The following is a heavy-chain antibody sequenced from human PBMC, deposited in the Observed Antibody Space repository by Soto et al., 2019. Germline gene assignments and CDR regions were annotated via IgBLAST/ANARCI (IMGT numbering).Heavy chain of an antibody. Sequence: EVQLVETGGGLIQPGGSLRLSCAASGFTVSSNYMSWVRQAPGKGLEWVSVIYSGGSTYYADSVKGRFTISRDNSKNTLYLQMNSLRAEDTAVYYCARDKGYYDSSGYYSPLYYYYYGMDVWGQGTTVTVSS. CDR1: GFTVSSNY. V-gene: IGHV3-53*02. CDR2: IYSGGST. CDR3: ARDKGYYDSSGYYSPLYYYYYGMDV. J-gene: IGHJ6*02. D-gene: IGHD3-22*01.